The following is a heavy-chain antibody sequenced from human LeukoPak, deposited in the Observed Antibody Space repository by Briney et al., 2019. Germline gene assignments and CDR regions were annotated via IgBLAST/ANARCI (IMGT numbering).Heavy chain of an antibody. V-gene: IGHV4-4*07. D-gene: IGHD4-11*01. Sequence: SETLSLTCTVSGGSISSYYWSWIRQPAGKGLEWIGRIYTSGSTNYNPSLKSRVTMSVDTSKNQFSLKLSSVTAADAAVYYCARSQFYSNPNFYYYYYYMDVWGKGTTVTVSS. CDR2: IYTSGST. J-gene: IGHJ6*03. CDR1: GGSISSYY. CDR3: ARSQFYSNPNFYYYYYYMDV.